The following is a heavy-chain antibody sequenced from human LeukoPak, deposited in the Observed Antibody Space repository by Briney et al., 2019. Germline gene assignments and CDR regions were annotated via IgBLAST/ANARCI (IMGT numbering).Heavy chain of an antibody. CDR1: GFTFSSYA. V-gene: IGHV3-23*01. Sequence: GGSLRLSCAASGFTFSSYAMSWVRQAPGKGLEWVSAISGSGGSTYYADSVKGRFTISRDNSKNTLYLQMNSLRAEDTAVYYCAKDFSWLGENQVAVWGQGTTVTVSS. CDR3: AKDFSWLGENQVAV. D-gene: IGHD3-10*01. J-gene: IGHJ6*02. CDR2: ISGSGGST.